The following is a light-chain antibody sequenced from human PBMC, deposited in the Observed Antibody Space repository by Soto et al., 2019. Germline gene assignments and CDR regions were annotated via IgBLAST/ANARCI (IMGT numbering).Light chain of an antibody. J-gene: IGKJ4*01. CDR3: QQLNSYPLT. CDR2: AAS. CDR1: QGISSY. Sequence: DIQLTQSPSFLSASVGDRVTITCRASQGISSYLAWYQQKPGKAPKLLIYAASTSQSGVPSRFSGSGSGTEFTLTISSLQPEDFATYYCQQLNSYPLTFGRGTKVEIK. V-gene: IGKV1-9*01.